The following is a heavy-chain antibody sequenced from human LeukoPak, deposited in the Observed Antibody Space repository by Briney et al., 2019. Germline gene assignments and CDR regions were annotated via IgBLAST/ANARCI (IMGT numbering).Heavy chain of an antibody. CDR2: IYYSGST. D-gene: IGHD2-15*01. J-gene: IGHJ4*02. Sequence: SETLSLTCTVSGGSFSTYYWSWIRQPPGKGLEWIGYIYYSGSTDYNPSLKSRVTISVDTSKNQFSLKLSSVTAADTAVYYRARDEGDGSYFDNWGQGTLVTVSS. CDR1: GGSFSTYY. CDR3: ARDEGDGSYFDN. V-gene: IGHV4-59*01.